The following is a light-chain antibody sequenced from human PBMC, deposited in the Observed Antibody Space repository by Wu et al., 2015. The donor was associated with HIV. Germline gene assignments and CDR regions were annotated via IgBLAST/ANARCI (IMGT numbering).Light chain of an antibody. J-gene: IGKJ3*01. CDR2: DSF. CDR3: QQYGDSPFT. CDR1: QTVINYS. V-gene: IGKV3-20*01. Sequence: EIVLTQSPGTLSLSPGERATLSCRASQTVINYSLAWYQQRPGQTPRLLIYDSFTRATGIPDRFEGSGAETDFTLIITRLEPEDFAVYYCQQYGDSPFTFGPGTDEWMSN.